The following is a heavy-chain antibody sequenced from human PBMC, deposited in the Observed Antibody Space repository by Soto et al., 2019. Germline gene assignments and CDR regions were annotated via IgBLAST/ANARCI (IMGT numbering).Heavy chain of an antibody. CDR1: GFTFSSYA. D-gene: IGHD5-18*01. J-gene: IGHJ5*02. CDR2: ISSSGEIT. V-gene: IGHV3-23*01. CDR3: AKGDTSMTIYDWFDP. Sequence: GGSLRLSCAASGFTFSSYAMTWLRQAPGKGLEWVSGISSSGEITYNADSVKGRFTISRDRSKNTLYLQMKSLRVEDTATYYCAKGDTSMTIYDWFDPWGQGTLVTVSS.